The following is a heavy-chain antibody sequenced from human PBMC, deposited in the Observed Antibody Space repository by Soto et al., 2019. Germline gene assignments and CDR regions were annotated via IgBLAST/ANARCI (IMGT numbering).Heavy chain of an antibody. J-gene: IGHJ6*02. CDR2: IYPGDSDT. Sequence: PGESLKISCKGSGYSFTSYWIGWVRQMPGKGLEWMGIIYPGDSDTRYSPSFQGQVTISADKSISTAYLQWSSLKASDTAMYYCASAYGSGSDHYYHYGMDVWGQGTTVTVSS. V-gene: IGHV5-51*01. CDR1: GYSFTSYW. CDR3: ASAYGSGSDHYYHYGMDV. D-gene: IGHD3-10*01.